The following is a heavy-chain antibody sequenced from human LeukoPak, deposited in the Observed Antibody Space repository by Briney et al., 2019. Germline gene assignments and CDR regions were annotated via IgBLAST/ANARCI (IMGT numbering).Heavy chain of an antibody. CDR2: IKQDGSEK. D-gene: IGHD5-24*01. CDR3: ARDQRADGYTD. Sequence: GGSLRLSCAASGFTFDDYAMHWVRQAPGKGLEWVANIKQDGSEKYYVDSVKGRFTISRDNAKNSLYLQMNSLRAEDTAVYHCARDQRADGYTDWGQGTLVTVSS. CDR1: GFTFDDYA. V-gene: IGHV3-7*01. J-gene: IGHJ4*02.